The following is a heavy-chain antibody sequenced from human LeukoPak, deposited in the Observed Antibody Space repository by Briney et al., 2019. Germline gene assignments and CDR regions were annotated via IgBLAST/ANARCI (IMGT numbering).Heavy chain of an antibody. CDR2: ITGSGGGS. V-gene: IGHV3-23*01. CDR3: AKDGSGYDYDY. Sequence: GGSLRLSCIASGFIFSNYAMSWVRQAPGKGLEWVSIITGSGGGSYYADSVKGRFTLSRDNSKNTLYLQMNSLRAEDTAVYYCAKDGSGYDYDYWGQGTLVTVSS. J-gene: IGHJ4*02. D-gene: IGHD5-12*01. CDR1: GFIFSNYA.